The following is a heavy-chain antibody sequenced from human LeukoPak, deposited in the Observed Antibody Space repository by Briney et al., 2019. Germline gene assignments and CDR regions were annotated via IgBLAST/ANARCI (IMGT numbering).Heavy chain of an antibody. V-gene: IGHV1-69*04. CDR2: IIPILGIA. CDR1: GGTFSSYA. CDR3: ALGYCGGDCIDAFDI. D-gene: IGHD2-21*01. Sequence: VASVKVSCKASGGTFSSYAISWVRQAPGQGLEWMGRIIPILGIANYAQKFQGRVTITADKSTSTAYMELSSLRSEDTAVYYCALGYCGGDCIDAFDIWGQGTMVTVSS. J-gene: IGHJ3*02.